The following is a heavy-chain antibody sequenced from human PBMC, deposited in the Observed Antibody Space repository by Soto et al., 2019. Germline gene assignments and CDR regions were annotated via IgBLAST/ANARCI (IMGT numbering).Heavy chain of an antibody. CDR3: ARGLHYYDSSGYYYYFDY. CDR1: GFTFSSYG. Sequence: QVQLVESGGGVVQPGRSLRLSCAASGFTFSSYGMHWVRQAPGKGLEWVAVIWYDGSNKYYADSVKGRFTISRDNSKNTLYLQKNSLRAEDTAVYYCARGLHYYDSSGYYYYFDYWGQGTLVTVSS. D-gene: IGHD3-22*01. J-gene: IGHJ4*02. V-gene: IGHV3-33*01. CDR2: IWYDGSNK.